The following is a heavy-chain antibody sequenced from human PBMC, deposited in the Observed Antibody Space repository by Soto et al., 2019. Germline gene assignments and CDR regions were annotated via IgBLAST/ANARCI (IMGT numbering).Heavy chain of an antibody. V-gene: IGHV3-15*01. J-gene: IGHJ4*02. D-gene: IGHD3-3*01. CDR3: TTGPPIWSGYYLIFDY. CDR2: IKSKTDGGTT. CDR1: GFTFSNAW. Sequence: GGSLRLSCAASGFTFSNAWMSWVRQAPGKGLEWVGRIKSKTDGGTTDYAAPVKGRFTISRDDSKNTLYLQMNSLKTEDTAVYYCTTGPPIWSGYYLIFDYWGQGTLVTVSS.